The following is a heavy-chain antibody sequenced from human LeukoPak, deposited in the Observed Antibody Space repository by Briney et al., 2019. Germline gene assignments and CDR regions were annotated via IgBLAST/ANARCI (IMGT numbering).Heavy chain of an antibody. J-gene: IGHJ4*02. D-gene: IGHD6-19*01. V-gene: IGHV6-1*01. CDR2: TYYRSRWYN. Sequence: SQTLSLTCAISGDSVSSNSAAWNWIRQSPSRGLEWLGSTYYRSRWYNDYAVSVKSRITINPDTSKDQFSLQLNSVTPEDTAVYYCARDGAVAGTGSLDYWGQGTLVTVSS. CDR1: GDSVSSNSAA. CDR3: ARDGAVAGTGSLDY.